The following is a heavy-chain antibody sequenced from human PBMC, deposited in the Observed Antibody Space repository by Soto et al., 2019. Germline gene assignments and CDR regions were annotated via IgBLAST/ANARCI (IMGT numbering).Heavy chain of an antibody. CDR3: ASMIGDPVLSFDS. Sequence: QVQLQESGPGLVKPSETLSLTCTVSGGSISSYYWSWIRQPPGKGLEWIGFIFYSGSTSDTPSLKSRVTISIDTSESQFSLKLNSVTAADTAVYYCASMIGDPVLSFDSWGQGTLVAVSS. J-gene: IGHJ5*01. CDR1: GGSISSYY. CDR2: IFYSGST. V-gene: IGHV4-59*01. D-gene: IGHD3-10*02.